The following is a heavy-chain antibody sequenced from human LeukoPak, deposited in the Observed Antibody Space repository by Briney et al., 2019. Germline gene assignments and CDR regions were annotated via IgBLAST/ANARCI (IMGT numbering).Heavy chain of an antibody. J-gene: IGHJ4*02. V-gene: IGHV3-23*01. Sequence: GGSLRLSCAASGFTFSSYAMSWVRQAPGKGLEWVSAISGSGGSTYYADSGKGRFTISRDNSKNTLYLQMNSLRAEDTAVYYCAKSRGSSWFANFDYWGQGTLVTVSS. CDR3: AKSRGSSWFANFDY. CDR2: ISGSGGST. CDR1: GFTFSSYA. D-gene: IGHD6-13*01.